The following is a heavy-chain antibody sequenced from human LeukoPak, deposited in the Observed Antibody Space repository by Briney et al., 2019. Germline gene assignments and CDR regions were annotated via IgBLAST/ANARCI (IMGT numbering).Heavy chain of an antibody. Sequence: SVKVSCKASGGTFSSYAISWVRQAPGQGLEWMGGIIPIFGTANYAQKFQGRVTITADESTSTAYMELSSLRSEDTAVYYCAREDGGAEDAFDIWGQGAMVTVSS. V-gene: IGHV1-69*13. J-gene: IGHJ3*02. CDR3: AREDGGAEDAFDI. D-gene: IGHD4-23*01. CDR1: GGTFSSYA. CDR2: IIPIFGTA.